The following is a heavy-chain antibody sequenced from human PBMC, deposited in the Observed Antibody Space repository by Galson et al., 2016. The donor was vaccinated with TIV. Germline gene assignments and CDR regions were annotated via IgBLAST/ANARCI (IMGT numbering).Heavy chain of an antibody. CDR2: ISTTSNYI. J-gene: IGHJ3*02. CDR1: GFTFSSYI. D-gene: IGHD1-7*01. V-gene: IGHV3-21*01. CDR3: ARRGNYFSDAFDI. Sequence: SLRLSCAVSGFTFSSYIMNWVRQAPGKGLEWVASISTTSNYIYYADSVKGRFTISRDNAEDSLYLQINSLRAEDTALYYCARRGNYFSDAFDIWGQGTMVTVSS.